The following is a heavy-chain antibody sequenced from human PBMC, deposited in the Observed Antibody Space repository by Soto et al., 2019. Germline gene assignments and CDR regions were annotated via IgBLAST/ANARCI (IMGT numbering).Heavy chain of an antibody. J-gene: IGHJ4*02. CDR2: MNPNSGNT. V-gene: IGHV1-8*01. CDR1: GDTFTNYD. CDR3: AKDAQHYSDISGPQVF. D-gene: IGHD3-22*01. Sequence: ASVKVSCKASGDTFTNYDIKWVRQATGQGLEWMGWMNPNSGNTGYAQKFQGRVTMTRNTSISTAYMELNSLRAEDTAVYYCAKDAQHYSDISGPQVFWGQGTLVTVSS.